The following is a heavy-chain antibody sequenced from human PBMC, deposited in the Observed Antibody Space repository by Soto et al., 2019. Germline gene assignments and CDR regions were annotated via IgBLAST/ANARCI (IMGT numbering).Heavy chain of an antibody. V-gene: IGHV3-7*01. J-gene: IGHJ6*02. CDR1: GFSFSSYW. CDR2: MIPDGSVQ. D-gene: IGHD2-2*01. Sequence: PGGSLRLSCAASGFSFSSYWINWVRQAPGKGLEWVANMIPDGSVQYYVDSVKGRFTISRDNAKNSLYLQMNSLRAEDTAVYYCAKAPTTSPIYLYYYYYGMDVWGQGTTVTVS. CDR3: AKAPTTSPIYLYYYYYGMDV.